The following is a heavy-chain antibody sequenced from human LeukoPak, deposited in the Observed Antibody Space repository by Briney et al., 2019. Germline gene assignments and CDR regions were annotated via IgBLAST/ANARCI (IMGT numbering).Heavy chain of an antibody. CDR1: GGSFSGYY. Sequence: PSETLSLTCAVYGGSFSGYYWSWIRQPPGKGLEWIGEINHSGSTNYNPSLKSRVTISVDTSKNQFSLKLSSVTAADTAVYYCARGRYDMALDYWGQGTLVTVSS. D-gene: IGHD3-9*01. CDR3: ARGRYDMALDY. J-gene: IGHJ4*02. V-gene: IGHV4-34*01. CDR2: INHSGST.